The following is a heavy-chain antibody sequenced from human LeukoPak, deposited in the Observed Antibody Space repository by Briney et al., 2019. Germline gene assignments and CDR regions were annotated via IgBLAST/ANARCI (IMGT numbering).Heavy chain of an antibody. CDR1: GFIFSVYD. CDR3: VRDDDRPDNGLDY. CDR2: ITIAGDT. D-gene: IGHD3-22*01. J-gene: IGHJ4*02. V-gene: IGHV3-13*01. Sequence: GGSLRLSCAASGFIFSVYDMHWVRQGTGKGLEWVSGITIAGDTYYPGSVKGRFTISRDNSKNTLYLQMNSLRAEDTAVYYCVRDDDRPDNGLDYWGQGTLVTVSS.